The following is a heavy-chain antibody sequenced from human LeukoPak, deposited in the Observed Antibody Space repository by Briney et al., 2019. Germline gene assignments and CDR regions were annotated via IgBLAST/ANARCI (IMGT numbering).Heavy chain of an antibody. V-gene: IGHV4-34*01. CDR3: AKSNGYGLIDS. J-gene: IGHJ3*01. Sequence: SETLSLTCAVYGGSFSGYYWSWIRQPPGKGLECIAEINHSASTNYNPSLKSRVIISLDPSRNQFSLRLNSVNAAYTAVYYCAKSNGYGLIDSWGQGTMVTVSS. CDR1: GGSFSGYY. CDR2: INHSAST. D-gene: IGHD3-10*01.